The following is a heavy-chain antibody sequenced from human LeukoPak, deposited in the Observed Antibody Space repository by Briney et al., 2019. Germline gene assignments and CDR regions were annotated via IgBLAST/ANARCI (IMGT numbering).Heavy chain of an antibody. CDR1: GFTFSAYA. CDR3: AMSWTVNWADY. V-gene: IGHV3-30-3*01. D-gene: IGHD1-1*01. Sequence: PGGSLRLSCVASGFTFSAYAMHWVRQAPGKGLEWVAIISYDGNNEYYADSVKGRFSISRDNSKNTLYLQMNSLRPEDTAVYYCAMSWTVNWADYWGQGTLVIVSS. J-gene: IGHJ4*02. CDR2: ISYDGNNE.